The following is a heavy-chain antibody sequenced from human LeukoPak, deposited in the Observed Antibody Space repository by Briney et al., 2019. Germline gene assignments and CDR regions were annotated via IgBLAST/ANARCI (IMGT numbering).Heavy chain of an antibody. CDR1: GYSFTNYW. CDR2: IYPGDSDT. J-gene: IGHJ3*02. CDR3: ARRPLDEGHDAFDI. Sequence: GESLKISCKGSGYSFTNYWIGWVRQMPGKGLEWMGIIYPGDSDTRYSPSFQGQVTISADKSINTAYLQWSSLKASDTAMYYCARRPLDEGHDAFDIWGQGTMVTVSS. V-gene: IGHV5-51*01.